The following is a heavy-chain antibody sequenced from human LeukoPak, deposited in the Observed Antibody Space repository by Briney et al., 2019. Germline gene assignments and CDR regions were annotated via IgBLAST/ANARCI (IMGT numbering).Heavy chain of an antibody. CDR2: ISYDGSNE. CDR1: GFTFSSYG. J-gene: IGHJ4*02. Sequence: GRSLRLSCAASGFTFSSYGMHWVRQAPGKGLEWVAVISYDGSNEYYADSVKGRFTISRDNSKNTLYLQMNSLRAEDTAVYYCLTTVTTSVDYWGQGTLVTVSS. V-gene: IGHV3-30*03. CDR3: LTTVTTSVDY. D-gene: IGHD4-17*01.